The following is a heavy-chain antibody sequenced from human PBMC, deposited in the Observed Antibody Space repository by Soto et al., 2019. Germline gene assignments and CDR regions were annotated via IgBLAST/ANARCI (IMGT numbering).Heavy chain of an antibody. CDR2: ISGDSVNT. CDR1: GYNFTTYG. D-gene: IGHD6-13*01. CDR3: AIEGQQQAQETYYYFYGMDI. Sequence: QVHLIQSGGELKKPGASVKVSCKAAGYNFTTYGISWVRQAPGQGLEWMGWISGDSVNTKSAPKLQDRITMTTDTSAGTAYMELRRLRSDDTAVYFCAIEGQQQAQETYYYFYGMDIWGQGTTVTVSS. V-gene: IGHV1-18*01. J-gene: IGHJ6*01.